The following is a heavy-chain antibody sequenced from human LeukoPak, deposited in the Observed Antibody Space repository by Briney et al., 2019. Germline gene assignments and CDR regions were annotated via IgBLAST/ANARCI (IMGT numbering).Heavy chain of an antibody. CDR2: ISSNGGST. V-gene: IGHV3-64*01. CDR1: GFTFSSYA. CDR3: ARTTVTTFRGRYYFDY. D-gene: IGHD4-17*01. Sequence: GGSLRLSCAASGFTFSSYAMHWVRQAPGKGLEYVSAISSNGGSTYYANSVKGRFTISRDNSKNTLYLQMGSLRAEDMAVYYCARTTVTTFRGRYYFDYWGQGTLVTVSS. J-gene: IGHJ4*02.